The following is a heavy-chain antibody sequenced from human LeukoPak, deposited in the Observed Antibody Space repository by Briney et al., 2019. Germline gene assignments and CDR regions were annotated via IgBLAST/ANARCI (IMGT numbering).Heavy chain of an antibody. D-gene: IGHD6-6*01. Sequence: PGGSLRLSCVASGFTFSTYAMYWVRQAPGKGLEWVAVIWYDGSNKYYADSVKGRFTISRDNSKNTLYLQMNSLRAEDTAVYFCARGLSSSYYYYYMDVWGKGTTVTVSS. V-gene: IGHV3-33*01. J-gene: IGHJ6*03. CDR2: IWYDGSNK. CDR3: ARGLSSSYYYYYMDV. CDR1: GFTFSTYA.